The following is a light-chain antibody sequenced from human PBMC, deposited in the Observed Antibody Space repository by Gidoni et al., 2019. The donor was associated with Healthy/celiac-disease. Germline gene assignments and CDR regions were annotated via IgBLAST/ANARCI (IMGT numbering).Light chain of an antibody. J-gene: IGLJ3*02. Sequence: QSALTQPASVSGSPGQSITLSCTGTSSDVGSYNLVSWYQQHPVKAPKLMIYEGSKRPSGVSNRFSGSKSGNTASLTISGLQAEDEADYYCCSYAGSSTLVFGGGTKLTVL. V-gene: IGLV2-23*01. CDR3: CSYAGSSTLV. CDR1: SSDVGSYNL. CDR2: EGS.